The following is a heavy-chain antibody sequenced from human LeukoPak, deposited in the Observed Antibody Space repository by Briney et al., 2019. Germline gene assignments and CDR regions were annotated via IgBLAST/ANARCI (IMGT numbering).Heavy chain of an antibody. Sequence: PGGSLRLSCAASGFTFSSYSMNWVRQAPGKGPEWVSYISSSSSTIYYADSVKGRFTISRDNAKNSLYLQMNSLRDEDTAVYYCARYDYYDSSGYPTLYGMDVWGQGTTVTVSS. D-gene: IGHD3-22*01. CDR1: GFTFSSYS. CDR3: ARYDYYDSSGYPTLYGMDV. V-gene: IGHV3-48*02. J-gene: IGHJ6*02. CDR2: ISSSSSTI.